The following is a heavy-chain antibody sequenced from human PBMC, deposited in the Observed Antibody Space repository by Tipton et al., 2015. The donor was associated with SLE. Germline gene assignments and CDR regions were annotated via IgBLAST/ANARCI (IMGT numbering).Heavy chain of an antibody. V-gene: IGHV1-18*01. J-gene: IGHJ5*02. CDR1: GYTFTSYG. CDR2: ISGHNGNT. Sequence: QVQLVQSGAEVKKPGASVKVSCKASGYTFTSYGIYWVRQAPGQGLEWMGWISGHNGNTNYVQKFQDRVTMTTDTSTSTAYMELRSLRADDAAVYYRARRVPGASSLRWRDPWGPGTLVAVSS. CDR3: ARRVPGASSLRWRDP. D-gene: IGHD4-23*01.